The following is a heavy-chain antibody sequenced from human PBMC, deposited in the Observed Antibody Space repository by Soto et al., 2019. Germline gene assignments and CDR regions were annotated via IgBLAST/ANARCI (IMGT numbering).Heavy chain of an antibody. D-gene: IGHD6-19*01. CDR3: ARGRISGWYFDY. CDR1: GGSISSGDYY. CDR2: IYYSGST. Sequence: RSEAVYLTCTVSGGSISSGDYYWSWIRHPPGKGLEWIGYIYYSGSTYYNPSLKSRVTISVDTSKNQFSLKLSSVTAADTAVYYCARGRISGWYFDYWGQGTLVTVSS. J-gene: IGHJ4*02. V-gene: IGHV4-30-4*01.